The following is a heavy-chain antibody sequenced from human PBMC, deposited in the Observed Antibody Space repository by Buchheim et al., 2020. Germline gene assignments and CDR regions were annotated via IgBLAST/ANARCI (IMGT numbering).Heavy chain of an antibody. V-gene: IGHV1-8*01. D-gene: IGHD2-15*01. CDR3: ARGHSSWDCSGGSCYSGVWFDP. J-gene: IGHJ5*02. Sequence: QVQLVQSGAEVKKPGASVKVSCKASGYTFTSYDINWVRQATGQGLEWIGWMNPNSGNTGYAQKFQGRVTMTRNTSISTAYMELSSLRSEDTAVYYCARGHSSWDCSGGSCYSGVWFDPWGQGTL. CDR1: GYTFTSYD. CDR2: MNPNSGNT.